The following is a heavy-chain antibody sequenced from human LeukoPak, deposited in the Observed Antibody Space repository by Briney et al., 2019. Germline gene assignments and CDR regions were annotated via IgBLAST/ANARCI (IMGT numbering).Heavy chain of an antibody. CDR2: ISSSSSYI. CDR1: GFTFSSYS. V-gene: IGHV3-21*01. J-gene: IGHJ4*02. D-gene: IGHD7-27*01. Sequence: GGSLRLSCAASGFTFSSYSMNWVRQAPGKGLEWVSSISSSSSYIYYADSVKGRFTISRDNAKNSLYLQMNGLRAEDTAVYYCARGLTGDDDYWGQGTLVTVSS. CDR3: ARGLTGDDDY.